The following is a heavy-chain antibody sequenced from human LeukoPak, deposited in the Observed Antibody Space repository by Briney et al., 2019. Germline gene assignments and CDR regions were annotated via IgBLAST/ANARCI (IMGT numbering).Heavy chain of an antibody. CDR2: ISGSGGST. CDR1: GFTFSSYA. CDR3: AKLKQQLTIVDY. V-gene: IGHV3-23*01. J-gene: IGHJ4*02. D-gene: IGHD6-13*01. Sequence: SGGSLRLSCAAPGFTFSSYAMSWVRQAPGKGLEWVSAISGSGGSTYYADSVKGRFTISRDNSKNTLYLQMNSLRAEDTAVYYCAKLKQQLTIVDYWGQGTLVTVSS.